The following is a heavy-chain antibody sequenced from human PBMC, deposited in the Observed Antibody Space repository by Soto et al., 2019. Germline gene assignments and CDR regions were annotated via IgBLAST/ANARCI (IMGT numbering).Heavy chain of an antibody. J-gene: IGHJ6*02. D-gene: IGHD1-26*01. V-gene: IGHV1-18*04. CDR2: ISAYNGNT. CDR3: ARVEGGSYKYYYYYYGMDV. CDR1: GYTFTSYG. Sequence: QVQLVQSGAEVKKPGASVKVSCKASGYTFTSYGISWVRQAPGQGLEWMGWISAYNGNTNYAQKLQGRVTMTTDTSTSTAYMELRSLRSVDTAVYYCARVEGGSYKYYYYYYGMDVWGQGTTVTVSS.